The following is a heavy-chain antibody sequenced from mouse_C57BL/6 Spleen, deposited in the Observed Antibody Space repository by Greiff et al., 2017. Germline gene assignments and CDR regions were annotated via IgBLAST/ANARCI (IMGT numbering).Heavy chain of an antibody. D-gene: IGHD2-4*01. V-gene: IGHV1-55*01. CDR3: AGAEDYDVGFAY. J-gene: IGHJ3*01. Sequence: QVQLQQPGAELVKPGASVKMSCKASGYTFTSYWITWVKQRPGQGLAWIGDIYPGSGCTNYNEKFKSKATLTVATSSSTAYMQLSSLTSEDSAVYYWAGAEDYDVGFAYWGQGTLVTVSA. CDR1: GYTFTSYW. CDR2: IYPGSGCT.